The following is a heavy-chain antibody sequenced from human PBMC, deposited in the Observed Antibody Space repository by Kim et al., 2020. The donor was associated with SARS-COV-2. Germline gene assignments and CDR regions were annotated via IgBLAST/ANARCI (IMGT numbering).Heavy chain of an antibody. J-gene: IGHJ3*02. V-gene: IGHV6-1*01. CDR3: ARDTPGQKAYDI. Sequence: DYAGSVKNRITNNADTSKNQFSRQLNAVSPEDTAVYYCARDTPGQKAYDIWGQGTMVTVSS.